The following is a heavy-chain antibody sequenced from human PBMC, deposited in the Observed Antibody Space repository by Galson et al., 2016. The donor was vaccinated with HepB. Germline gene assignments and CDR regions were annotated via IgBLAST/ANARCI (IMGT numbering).Heavy chain of an antibody. Sequence: SLRLSCAASGFTFSSFTMSWVRQAPGKGLEWVSDISGWGGSSSYADSVRGRLTISRDNSKNSVFLEMNSLRVEDTAIYYFVKVLRRAPPYYFDYWGQGILVTVSS. J-gene: IGHJ4*02. CDR2: ISGWGGSS. CDR1: GFTFSSFT. D-gene: IGHD2-21*01. CDR3: VKVLRRAPPYYFDY. V-gene: IGHV3-23*01.